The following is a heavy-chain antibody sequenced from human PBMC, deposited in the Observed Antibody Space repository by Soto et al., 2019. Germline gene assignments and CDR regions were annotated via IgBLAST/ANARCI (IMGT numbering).Heavy chain of an antibody. CDR3: AKDGWMSTIRGDAFSI. CDR1: GFTFSNYG. Sequence: LRLSCVASGFTFSNYGMHWVRQAPGKGLEWVAFVSYRGTNKYHADSVKGRFTISRDDSRNTVYLQMNSLRAEDTAVYFCAKDGWMSTIRGDAFSIWGQGTGVTVSS. V-gene: IGHV3-30*18. CDR2: VSYRGTNK. J-gene: IGHJ3*02. D-gene: IGHD1-1*01.